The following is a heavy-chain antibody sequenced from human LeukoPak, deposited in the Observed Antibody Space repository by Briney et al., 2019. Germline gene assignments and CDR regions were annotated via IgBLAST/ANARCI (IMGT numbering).Heavy chain of an antibody. CDR2: IKQDGREK. V-gene: IGHV3-7*01. D-gene: IGHD3-22*01. CDR3: ATDTYDSSGYYAHLDY. Sequence: GGSLRLSCAASGFTFISDWMSWVRQAPGKGLEWVANIKQDGREKYYVYSVKGRFTISRDNAKNSLHLQMSSLRAEDTAVYYCATDTYDSSGYYAHLDYWGQGTLVTVSS. CDR1: GFTFISDW. J-gene: IGHJ4*02.